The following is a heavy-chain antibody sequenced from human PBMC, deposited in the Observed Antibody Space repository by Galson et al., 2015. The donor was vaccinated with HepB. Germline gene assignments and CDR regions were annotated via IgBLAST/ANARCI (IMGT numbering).Heavy chain of an antibody. V-gene: IGHV3-7*01. CDR2: INQAGSEK. Sequence: SLRLSCAASGFTFSSYWMTWVRQAPGKGLEWVANINQAGSEKYYVDSVKGRFTISRDNTKNSLFLQMNSLSPEDTAVYYCARMVELRVGSYYFDYWGQGTLVTVSS. CDR1: GFTFSSYW. D-gene: IGHD3-10*01. J-gene: IGHJ4*02. CDR3: ARMVELRVGSYYFDY.